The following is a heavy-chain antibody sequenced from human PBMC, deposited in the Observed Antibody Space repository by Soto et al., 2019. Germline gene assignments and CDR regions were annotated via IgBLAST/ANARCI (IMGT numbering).Heavy chain of an antibody. V-gene: IGHV4-59*01. D-gene: IGHD1-1*01. Sequence: SETLSLTCTVSGGSISSYYWSWIRQPPGKGLEWIGYIYYSGGTNYNPSLKSRVTISVDTSKNQFSLKLSSVTAADTAVYYCAPLDPPGYWGQGTLVTVSS. CDR3: APLDPPGY. CDR2: IYYSGGT. CDR1: GGSISSYY. J-gene: IGHJ4*02.